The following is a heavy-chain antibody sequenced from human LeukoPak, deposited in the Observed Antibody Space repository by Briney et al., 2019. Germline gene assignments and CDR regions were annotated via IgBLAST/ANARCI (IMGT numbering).Heavy chain of an antibody. D-gene: IGHD3-22*01. CDR3: AKDRVSMIVVVAFDI. CDR2: ISDSGGAT. Sequence: GGSLRLSCAASGFPFTNYAMGWVRQAPGKGLKWVSGISDSGGATYYADSVEGRFTISRDNSKNTLYLQMNNLRAEDTAVYYCAKDRVSMIVVVAFDIWGQGTMVTVSS. CDR1: GFPFTNYA. J-gene: IGHJ3*02. V-gene: IGHV3-23*01.